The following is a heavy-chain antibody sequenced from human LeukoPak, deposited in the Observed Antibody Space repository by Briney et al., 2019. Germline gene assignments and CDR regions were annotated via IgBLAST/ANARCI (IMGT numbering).Heavy chain of an antibody. CDR1: GFTFRSYS. V-gene: IGHV3-48*01. CDR3: ARAGYSYGYYFDY. Sequence: GGSLRLSCAASGFTFRSYSMNWVRQAPGKGLEWVSYISSSSSTIYYADSVKGRFTISRDNAKNSLYLQMNSLRAEDTAVYYCARAGYSYGYYFDYWGQGTLVTVSS. J-gene: IGHJ4*02. D-gene: IGHD5-18*01. CDR2: ISSSSSTI.